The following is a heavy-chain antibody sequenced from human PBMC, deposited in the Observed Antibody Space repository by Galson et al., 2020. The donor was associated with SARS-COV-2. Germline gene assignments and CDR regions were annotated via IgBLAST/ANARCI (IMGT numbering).Heavy chain of an antibody. V-gene: IGHV3-30*04. CDR1: GFTFSSYA. J-gene: IGHJ4*02. CDR2: ISYDGSNK. Sequence: GESLKISCAASGFTFSSYAMHWVRQAPGKGLEWVAVISYDGSNKYYADSVKGRFTISRDNSKNTLYLQRNSLRAEDTAVYYCARDGDYVWWSYRYFDYWGQGTLVTVSS. CDR3: ARDGDYVWWSYRYFDY. D-gene: IGHD3-16*02.